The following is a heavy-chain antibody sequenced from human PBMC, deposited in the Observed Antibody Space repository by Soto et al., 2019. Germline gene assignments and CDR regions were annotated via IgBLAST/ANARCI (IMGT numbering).Heavy chain of an antibody. CDR1: GFTFSDFG. Sequence: QVQLVESGGGEVQPGRSLRLSCAASGFTFSDFGMHWVRQSPGKGLEWVAVISFEGSNKYFAESVKGRFTISRDDSKNTVYLQMISLRPEDTAVYFCARDLTDYNYEYKFGFWGQGTLVTVSS. D-gene: IGHD4-4*01. CDR3: ARDLTDYNYEYKFGF. J-gene: IGHJ4*02. V-gene: IGHV3-30*03. CDR2: ISFEGSNK.